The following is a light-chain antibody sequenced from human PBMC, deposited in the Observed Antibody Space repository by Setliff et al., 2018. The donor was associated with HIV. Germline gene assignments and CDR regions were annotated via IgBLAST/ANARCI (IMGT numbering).Light chain of an antibody. V-gene: IGLV2-14*01. Sequence: QSVLTQPASVSGSPGQSITISCTGSRSDIGAYTYVSWYQHHPGKAPKLIISEVNKRPSGVSTRFSDSRSGNTASLTISGLQAEDESDYYCTSYTSSSTLVFGGGTKVTVL. CDR3: TSYTSSSTLV. J-gene: IGLJ3*02. CDR1: RSDIGAYTY. CDR2: EVN.